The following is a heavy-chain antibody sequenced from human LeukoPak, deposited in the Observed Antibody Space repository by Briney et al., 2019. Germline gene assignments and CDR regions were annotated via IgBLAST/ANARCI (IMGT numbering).Heavy chain of an antibody. Sequence: PGGSLRLSCAASGFTFSNYGMHWVRQAPGEGLEWVAVMSYDGSNKYHADSVKGRFTISRDNSKNTLYLQMNSLRAEDTAVYYCAKDQRSDTAMNYYYGLDVWGQGTTVTVSS. CDR1: GFTFSNYG. D-gene: IGHD5-18*01. V-gene: IGHV3-30*18. CDR2: MSYDGSNK. CDR3: AKDQRSDTAMNYYYGLDV. J-gene: IGHJ6*02.